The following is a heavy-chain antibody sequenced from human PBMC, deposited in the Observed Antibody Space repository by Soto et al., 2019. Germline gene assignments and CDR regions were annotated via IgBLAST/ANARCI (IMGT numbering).Heavy chain of an antibody. CDR2: IRSDGSNA. CDR1: GFTFSNYW. V-gene: IGHV3-74*01. CDR3: ARVDGDYHDGNGYLGRH. D-gene: IGHD3-22*01. J-gene: IGHJ4*02. Sequence: EVPLVESGGGLFQPGGSLRLSCAASGFTFSNYWMHWVRQAPGKGLVWVSRIRSDGSNAEYADSVKGRFTISRDIAEKTLYVQMNSLRVVYTAVYYCARVDGDYHDGNGYLGRHWGQGTLVTVSS.